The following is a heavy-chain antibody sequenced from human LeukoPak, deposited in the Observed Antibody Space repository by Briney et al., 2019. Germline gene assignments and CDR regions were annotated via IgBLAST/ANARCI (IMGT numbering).Heavy chain of an antibody. Sequence: ASVKVSCKVSGYTLTELSMHWLRQAPGKGLEWMGGFDPEDGEAIYAQKFQGRVTMTEDTSTDTAYMELSSLRSEDTAVYYCATSGMATIRSAFDIWGQGTMVTVSS. CDR1: GYTLTELS. V-gene: IGHV1-24*01. D-gene: IGHD5-24*01. J-gene: IGHJ3*02. CDR2: FDPEDGEA. CDR3: ATSGMATIRSAFDI.